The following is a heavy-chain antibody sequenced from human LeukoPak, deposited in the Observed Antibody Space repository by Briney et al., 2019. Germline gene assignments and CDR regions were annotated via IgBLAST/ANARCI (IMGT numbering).Heavy chain of an antibody. CDR1: GFTFSSYA. CDR3: AKGWDSSSWSPMDV. CDR2: ISGSGGST. V-gene: IGHV3-23*01. Sequence: GGSLRLSCAASGFTFSSYAMSWVRQAPGKGLEWVSAISGSGGSTYYADSVKGRFTISRDNSKNTLYLQMNSLRAEDTAVYYCAKGWDSSSWSPMDVWGQGTTVTVSS. J-gene: IGHJ6*02. D-gene: IGHD6-13*01.